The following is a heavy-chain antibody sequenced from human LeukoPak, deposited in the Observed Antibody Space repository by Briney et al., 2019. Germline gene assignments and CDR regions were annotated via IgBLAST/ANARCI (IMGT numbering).Heavy chain of an antibody. J-gene: IGHJ4*02. Sequence: ASVKVSCKVSGSSLIEVAMHWVRQAPRKGLEWVGSCDPEDGEDGETHYAQKFQGRVTMTEDASTDTAYMELTSLSSEDTALYYCAMTDRYAGRPFDYWGQGTLVTVSS. CDR1: GSSLIEVA. D-gene: IGHD3-9*01. V-gene: IGHV1-24*01. CDR2: CDPEDGEDGET. CDR3: AMTDRYAGRPFDY.